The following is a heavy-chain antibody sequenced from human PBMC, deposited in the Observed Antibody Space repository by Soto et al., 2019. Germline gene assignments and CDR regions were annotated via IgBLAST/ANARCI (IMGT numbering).Heavy chain of an antibody. CDR1: GFTFSSYS. CDR3: ESLMARGVMWCDF. J-gene: IGHJ4*02. V-gene: IGHV3-7*05. CDR2: IKQDGSEK. D-gene: IGHD3-10*01. Sequence: PGGSLRLSCAASGFTFSSYSMSWVRQVPGKGLEWVANIKQDGSEKYYVDSVKGRFAISRDNAKNSLFLQMNSLRAEDAAVYYCESLMARGVMWCDFWGPGTLVTVSS.